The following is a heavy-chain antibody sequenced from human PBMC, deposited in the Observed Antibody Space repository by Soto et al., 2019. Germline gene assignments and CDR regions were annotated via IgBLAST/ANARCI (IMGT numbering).Heavy chain of an antibody. CDR2: ISYDGSNK. J-gene: IGHJ4*02. Sequence: GGSLRLSCAAFGFTFSSYYMHWVRQAPGKGLEWVAVISYDGSNKYYADSEKGRFTISRDNSKNTLYLQMNSLTPEDTAVYYCARVYSSLDYGIDYWGQGTLVTVSS. CDR3: ARVYSSLDYGIDY. CDR1: GFTFSSYY. D-gene: IGHD6-6*01. V-gene: IGHV3-30-3*01.